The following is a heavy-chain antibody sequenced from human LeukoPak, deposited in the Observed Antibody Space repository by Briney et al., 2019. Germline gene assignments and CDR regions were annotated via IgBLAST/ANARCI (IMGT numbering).Heavy chain of an antibody. CDR3: ACSSGYYYPFDY. D-gene: IGHD3-22*01. Sequence: ASVKVSCKASGYSFSTHWMHWVRQAPGQGLEWMGIINPSGGSTSYAQKFQGRVTMTRDMSTSTVYMELSSLRSEDTAVYYCACSSGYYYPFDYWGQGTLVTVSS. CDR2: INPSGGST. CDR1: GYSFSTHW. J-gene: IGHJ4*02. V-gene: IGHV1-46*01.